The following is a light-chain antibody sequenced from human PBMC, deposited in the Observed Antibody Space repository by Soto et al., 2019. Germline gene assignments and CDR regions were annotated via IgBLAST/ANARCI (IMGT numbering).Light chain of an antibody. CDR2: GNS. J-gene: IGLJ3*02. CDR1: SSNIGAGYD. CDR3: QSYDSSLSAWV. Sequence: VLTQPPSVSGAPGQRVTISCTGSSSNIGAGYDVHWYQQLPGTAPKLLIYGNSNRPSGVPDRFSGSKSGTSASLAITGLQAEDVADYYCQSYDSSLSAWVFGGGTKLTVL. V-gene: IGLV1-40*01.